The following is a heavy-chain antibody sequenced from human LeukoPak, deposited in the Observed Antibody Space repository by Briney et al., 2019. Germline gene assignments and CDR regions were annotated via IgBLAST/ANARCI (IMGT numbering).Heavy chain of an antibody. CDR3: ARGGLPGDYGDYGFDP. J-gene: IGHJ5*02. V-gene: IGHV4-59*01. CDR2: IYYSGST. Sequence: NPSETLSLTCTVSGGSISSYYWSWIRQPPGKGLEWIGYIYYSGSTNYNPSLKSRVTISVDTSKNQFSLKLSSVTAADTAVYYCARGGLPGDYGDYGFDPWGQGTLVTVSS. D-gene: IGHD4-17*01. CDR1: GGSISSYY.